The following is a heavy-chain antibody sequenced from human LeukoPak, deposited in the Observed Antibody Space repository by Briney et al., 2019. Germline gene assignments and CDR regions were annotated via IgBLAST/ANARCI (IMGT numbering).Heavy chain of an antibody. CDR1: GFTFSSYG. CDR2: IWYDGSNK. J-gene: IGHJ4*02. CDR3: ARESRHCSSTSCYVRYFDY. D-gene: IGHD2-2*01. Sequence: GGSLRLSCAASGFTFSSYGMHWVRQAPGKGLEWVAVIWYDGSNKYYADSVKGRFTISRDNSKNTLYLQMNSLRAEDTAVYYCARESRHCSSTSCYVRYFDYWGQGTLVTVSS. V-gene: IGHV3-33*01.